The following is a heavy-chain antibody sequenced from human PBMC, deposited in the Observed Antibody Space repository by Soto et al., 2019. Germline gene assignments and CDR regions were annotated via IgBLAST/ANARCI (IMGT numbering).Heavy chain of an antibody. CDR3: AREGADIYGMDV. CDR2: IYYSGST. D-gene: IGHD5-12*01. CDR1: GGSISSGGYY. V-gene: IGHV4-31*03. J-gene: IGHJ6*02. Sequence: QVQLQESGPGLVKPSQTLSLTCTVSGGSISSGGYYWSWIRQHPGKGLEWIGYIYYSGSTYYNPSLKSRVTISVDTSKNQFSLKLSSETAADTAVYYCAREGADIYGMDVWGQGTTVTVSS.